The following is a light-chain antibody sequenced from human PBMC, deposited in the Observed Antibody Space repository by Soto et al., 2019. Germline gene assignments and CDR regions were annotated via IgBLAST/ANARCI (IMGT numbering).Light chain of an antibody. V-gene: IGKV3-20*01. CDR1: QSVRSN. CDR3: QQYGSSPRT. CDR2: GAS. Sequence: EIVLTQSPATLSLSPGERATLSCRASQSVRSNLAWYQQKPGLAPRLLIYGASSRATGIPDRFSGSGSGTDFTLTISRLEPEDFAVYYCQQYGSSPRTFGQGTKVDIK. J-gene: IGKJ1*01.